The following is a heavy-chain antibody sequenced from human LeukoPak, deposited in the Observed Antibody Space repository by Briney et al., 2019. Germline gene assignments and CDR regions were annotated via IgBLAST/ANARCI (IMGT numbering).Heavy chain of an antibody. CDR3: ATDPWYFDY. V-gene: IGHV3-30*04. CDR2: ISYDGSNK. Sequence: PGGSLRLSCAASGFTFSSYALPWVRQAPGRGLEWVAVISYDGSNKYYADSVKGRFTISRDNSKNTLYLQMNSLRAEDTAVYYCATDPWYFDYWGQGTLVTVSS. J-gene: IGHJ4*02. CDR1: GFTFSSYA.